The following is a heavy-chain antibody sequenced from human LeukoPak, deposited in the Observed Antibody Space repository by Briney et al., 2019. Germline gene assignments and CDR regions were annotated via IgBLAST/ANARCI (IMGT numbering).Heavy chain of an antibody. CDR1: GGSFSGYY. Sequence: PSETLSLTCAVYGGSFSGYYWSWIRQPPGKGLEWIGEINHSGSTNYNPSLKSRVTISVDTSKNQFSLKLSSVTAADTAVYYCAGLPKEVAAGVDAFDIWGQGTMVTVSS. D-gene: IGHD2-15*01. CDR2: INHSGST. V-gene: IGHV4-34*01. CDR3: AGLPKEVAAGVDAFDI. J-gene: IGHJ3*02.